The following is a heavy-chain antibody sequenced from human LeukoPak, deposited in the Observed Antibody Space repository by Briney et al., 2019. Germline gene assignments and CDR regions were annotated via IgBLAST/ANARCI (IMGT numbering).Heavy chain of an antibody. J-gene: IGHJ4*02. Sequence: PGRSLRLSCAASGFTFSSYAMHWVRQAPGKGLEWVAVISYDGSNKYYADCVKGRFTISRDNSKNTLYLQMNSLRAEDTAVYYCARVAWVTATYFDYWGQGTLVTVSS. CDR3: ARVAWVTATYFDY. CDR1: GFTFSSYA. V-gene: IGHV3-30-3*01. D-gene: IGHD2-21*02. CDR2: ISYDGSNK.